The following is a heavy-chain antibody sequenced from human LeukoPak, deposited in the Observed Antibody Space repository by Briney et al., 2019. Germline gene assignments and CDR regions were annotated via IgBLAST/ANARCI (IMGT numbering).Heavy chain of an antibody. Sequence: GESLRISCKGSGYSFTSYWISWVRQIPGKGLEWMGRIDPSDSDTRYSPSFQGQVTISADKSISTAYLQWSSLKASDTAMYYCARLLEGVAGTWGYWGQGTLVTVSS. CDR1: GYSFTSYW. CDR3: ARLLEGVAGTWGY. V-gene: IGHV5-10-1*04. CDR2: IDPSDSDT. J-gene: IGHJ4*02. D-gene: IGHD6-19*01.